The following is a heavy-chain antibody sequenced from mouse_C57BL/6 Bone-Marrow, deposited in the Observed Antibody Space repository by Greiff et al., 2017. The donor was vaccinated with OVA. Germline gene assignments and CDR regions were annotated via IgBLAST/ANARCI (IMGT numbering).Heavy chain of an antibody. CDR2: IDPENGDT. Sequence: VQLQQSGAELVRPGASVKLSCTASGFNIKDDYMHWVKQRPEQGLEWIGWIDPENGDTEYASKFQGKATITADTSSNTAYLQLSSLTSEDTAVYYCTRYSSSFDYWGQGTTLTVSS. J-gene: IGHJ2*01. CDR3: TRYSSSFDY. D-gene: IGHD1-1*01. CDR1: GFNIKDDY. V-gene: IGHV14-4*01.